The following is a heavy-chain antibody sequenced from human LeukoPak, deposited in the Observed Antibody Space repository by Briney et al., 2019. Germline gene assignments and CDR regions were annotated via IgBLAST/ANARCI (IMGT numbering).Heavy chain of an antibody. CDR1: GFTFSSYA. CDR3: ARTPYYYGMDV. J-gene: IGHJ6*02. V-gene: IGHV3-23*01. CDR2: ISGSGGST. D-gene: IGHD1/OR15-1a*01. Sequence: GGSLRLSCAASGFTFSSYAMSWVRQAPGKGLEWVSAISGSGGSTYYADSVKGRFTISRDNAKNTLSLQMNSLRAEDTAVYYCARTPYYYGMDVWGQGTTVTVSS.